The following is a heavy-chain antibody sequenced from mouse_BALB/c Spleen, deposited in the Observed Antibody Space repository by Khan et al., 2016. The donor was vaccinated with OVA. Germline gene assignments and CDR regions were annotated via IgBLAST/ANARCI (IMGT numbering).Heavy chain of an antibody. V-gene: IGHV1-39*01. CDR1: GFSFTDYM. D-gene: IGHD2-2*01. Sequence: IQLVQSGPELVKPGASVKISCKTSGFSFTDYMMLWVKQSHGKSLEWIGSINPYYGSTTYNLKFKDKATLTVDKSSNTAYMQLNSLTSEDSAVYYCARSGWLRGLFGYWGQGTLVTVSA. J-gene: IGHJ3*01. CDR3: ARSGWLRGLFGY. CDR2: INPYYGST.